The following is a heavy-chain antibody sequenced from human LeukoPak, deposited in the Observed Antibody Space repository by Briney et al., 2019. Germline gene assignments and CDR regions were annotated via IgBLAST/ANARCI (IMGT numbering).Heavy chain of an antibody. CDR1: GGSISSGSY. V-gene: IGHV4-61*02. Sequence: SETLSLTCTVSGGSISSGSYWSWIRQPAGKGLGWIGRIYTSGSTNYNPFHQGPIEPHTISVDTSKNQFSLKLSSVTAADTAVYYCARDNYDFWSGSRGWFDPWGQGTLVTVSS. CDR2: IYTSGST. CDR3: ARDNYDFWSGSRGWFDP. D-gene: IGHD3-3*01. J-gene: IGHJ5*02.